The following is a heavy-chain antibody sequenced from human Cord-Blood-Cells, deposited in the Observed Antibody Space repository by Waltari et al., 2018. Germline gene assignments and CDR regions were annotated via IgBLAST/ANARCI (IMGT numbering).Heavy chain of an antibody. V-gene: IGHV4-4*07. D-gene: IGHD3-22*01. Sequence: QVQLQESGPGLVKPSGTLSLTCTVSGGSISSYYWSWIRQPAGKGLEWIGRIYTSGSTNYNPSLKSRVTMSVDTSKNQFSLKLSSVTAADTAVYYCARAINSSGYYAFDIWGQGTMVTVSS. CDR2: IYTSGST. CDR1: GGSISSYY. CDR3: ARAINSSGYYAFDI. J-gene: IGHJ3*02.